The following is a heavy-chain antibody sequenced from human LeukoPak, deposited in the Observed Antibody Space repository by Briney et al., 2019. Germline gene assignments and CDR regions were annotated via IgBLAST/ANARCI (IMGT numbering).Heavy chain of an antibody. D-gene: IGHD2-8*02. J-gene: IGHJ4*02. CDR1: GYPISSGYY. CDR2: ISHRGST. V-gene: IGHV4-38-2*02. Sequence: SETLSLTCTVSGYPISSGYYWAWIRQPPGKGLEWIGSISHRGSTYHNPSLKSRVTISIDTSKNQFSLELSSVTAADTAVYYCASTPYCTGDYCYYFDYWGQGTLVTVSS. CDR3: ASTPYCTGDYCYYFDY.